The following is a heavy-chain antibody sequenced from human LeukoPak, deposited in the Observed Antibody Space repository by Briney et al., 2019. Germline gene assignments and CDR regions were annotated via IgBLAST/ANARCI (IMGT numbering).Heavy chain of an antibody. V-gene: IGHV4-59*08. Sequence: PSETLSLTCTVSGGSISSYYWSWIRLPPGKGLEWIGKINHSGSTNYNPSLRSRVTVSVHTSKNQLSLKLSSVTAADTAVYYCARQWLVSPLFDYWGQGTLVTVSS. J-gene: IGHJ4*02. CDR1: GGSISSYY. D-gene: IGHD6-19*01. CDR2: INHSGST. CDR3: ARQWLVSPLFDY.